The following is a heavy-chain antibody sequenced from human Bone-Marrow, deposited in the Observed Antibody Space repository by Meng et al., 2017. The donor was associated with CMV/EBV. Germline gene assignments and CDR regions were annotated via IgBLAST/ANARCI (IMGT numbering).Heavy chain of an antibody. Sequence: GGSLRLSCAASGFTFSNAWMSWVRQAPGKGLEWVGRIKSKTDGGTTDYAAPVKGRFTISRDDSKNTLYLQMNSLKTEDTAVYYCTTVPLGYCSSTSCYIGSYGMDVWGQGTKVTVSS. CDR1: GFTFSNAW. V-gene: IGHV3-15*01. D-gene: IGHD2-2*02. CDR2: IKSKTDGGTT. J-gene: IGHJ6*02. CDR3: TTVPLGYCSSTSCYIGSYGMDV.